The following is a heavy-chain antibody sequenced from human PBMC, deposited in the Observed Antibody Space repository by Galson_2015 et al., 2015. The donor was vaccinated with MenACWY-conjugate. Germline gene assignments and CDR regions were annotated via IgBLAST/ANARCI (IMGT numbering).Heavy chain of an antibody. Sequence: SLRLSCAASGFIFSSYGMHWVRQAPGKGLEWVAVIWYAGSNKYYADSVKGRFTISRDKSKNTLYSQMNSLRAEDTAVYYCARESRGYSYSYARDAFDVWGQGTMVTVSS. CDR3: ARESRGYSYSYARDAFDV. D-gene: IGHD5-18*01. CDR2: IWYAGSNK. V-gene: IGHV3-33*01. J-gene: IGHJ3*01. CDR1: GFIFSSYG.